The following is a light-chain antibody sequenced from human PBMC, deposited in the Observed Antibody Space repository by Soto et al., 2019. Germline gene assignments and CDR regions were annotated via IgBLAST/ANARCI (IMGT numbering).Light chain of an antibody. CDR3: QQYGGSPRT. CDR2: GAS. CDR1: QSIANNY. V-gene: IGKV3-20*01. J-gene: IGKJ1*01. Sequence: EIVLTQSPGTLSLSPGDRATLSCRASQSIANNYLAWYQQKPGQAPRLLIHGASSRATGIPDRFSGSGSGTDFTLTISRLEPEDFAVYYCQQYGGSPRTFGQGTKVEV.